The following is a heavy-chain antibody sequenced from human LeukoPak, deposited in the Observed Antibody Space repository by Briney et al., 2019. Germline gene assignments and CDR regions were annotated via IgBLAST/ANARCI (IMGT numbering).Heavy chain of an antibody. V-gene: IGHV4-31*03. J-gene: IGHJ6*02. CDR3: ARGSDRCYDFWSGYPYYYGMDV. CDR1: GGSISSGGYY. CDR2: IYYSGST. D-gene: IGHD3-3*01. Sequence: PSQTLSLTCTVSGGSISSGGYYWSWIRQHPGEGLEWIGYIYYSGSTYYNPSLKSRVTISVDTSKNQFSLKLSSVTAADTAVYYCARGSDRCYDFWSGYPYYYGMDVWGQGTAVTVSS.